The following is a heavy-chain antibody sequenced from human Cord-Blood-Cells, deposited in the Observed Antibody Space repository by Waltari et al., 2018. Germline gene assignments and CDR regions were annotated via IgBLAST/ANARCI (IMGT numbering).Heavy chain of an antibody. V-gene: IGHV5-51*01. D-gene: IGHD6-6*01. CDR3: ARHDQQLVFDY. CDR2: CCPGEADT. J-gene: IGHJ4*02. Sequence: EVQLVQSGAEVKKPGESLKISCKGSGYSFTSYWIGWVRQMPGKGLEWLGFCCPGEADTRSSPSFQGEVHISAEKSSSTAYLQWSSLKASDTAMYYCARHDQQLVFDYWGQGTLVTVSS. CDR1: GYSFTSYW.